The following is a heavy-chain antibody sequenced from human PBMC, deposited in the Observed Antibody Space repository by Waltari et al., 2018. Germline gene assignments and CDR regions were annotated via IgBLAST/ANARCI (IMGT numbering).Heavy chain of an antibody. J-gene: IGHJ4*02. V-gene: IGHV4-59*12. CDR3: ARGGGWSRYFDY. CDR1: GGSIRSNN. Sequence: QVQLQESGPGLVKPSETLSLTGAVSGGSIRSNNWSWIRQSPGEGLEWIGYIYGDSGSTDYNPSLKSRVTISTDTSKNQFSLKLSSVTAADTAVYYCARGGGWSRYFDYWGQGVLVTVSS. CDR2: IYGDSGST. D-gene: IGHD6-19*01.